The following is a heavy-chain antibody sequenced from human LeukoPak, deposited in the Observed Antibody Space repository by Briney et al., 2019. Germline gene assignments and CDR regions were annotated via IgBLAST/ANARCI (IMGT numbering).Heavy chain of an antibody. CDR2: IYPGDSDT. V-gene: IGHV5-51*01. CDR1: GYSFTSYW. J-gene: IGHJ3*02. Sequence: GESLKISCNGSGYSFTSYWIGWVRQMPGKGLEWMGIIYPGDSDTRYRPSFQGQVTISADKSTSTTYLQWSSLKASDTAMYYCARRAYCSGTNCFSGALDMWGQGTMVTVSS. D-gene: IGHD2-2*01. CDR3: ARRAYCSGTNCFSGALDM.